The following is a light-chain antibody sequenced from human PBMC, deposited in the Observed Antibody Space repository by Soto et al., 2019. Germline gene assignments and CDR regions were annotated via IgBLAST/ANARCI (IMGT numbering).Light chain of an antibody. CDR3: QQYVTFPRT. CDR2: DAS. J-gene: IGKJ1*01. CDR1: QSISDS. Sequence: DIQMTQSPSTLSASVGDRVTITRRASQSISDSLAWYQQKPGKAPYLLISDASSLERGVPSRFSGSGSGTEFTLTISSLQPDDFATYHCQQYVTFPRTFGQGTKVDI. V-gene: IGKV1-5*01.